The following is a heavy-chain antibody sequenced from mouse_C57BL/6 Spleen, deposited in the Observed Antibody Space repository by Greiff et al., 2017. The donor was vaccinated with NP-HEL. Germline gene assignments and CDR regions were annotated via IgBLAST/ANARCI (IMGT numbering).Heavy chain of an antibody. CDR2: ISDGGSYT. Sequence: EVKVVESGGGLVKPGGSLKLSCAASGFTFSSYAMSWVRQTPEKRLEWVATISDGGSYTYYPDNVKGRFTISRDNAKNNLYLQMSHLKSEDTAMYYCARDMITFDYWGQGTTLTVSS. V-gene: IGHV5-4*01. CDR3: ARDMITFDY. CDR1: GFTFSSYA. J-gene: IGHJ2*01. D-gene: IGHD2-4*01.